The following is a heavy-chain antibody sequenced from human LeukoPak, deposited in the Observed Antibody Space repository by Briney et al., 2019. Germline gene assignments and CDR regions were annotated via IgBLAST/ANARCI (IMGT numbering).Heavy chain of an antibody. CDR2: MNSNSGNT. Sequence: ASVKVSCKASGYTFIGYYMHWVRQATGQGLEWMGWMNSNSGNTGYAQKFQGRVTITRNTSISTAYMELSSLRSEDTAVYYCASGSWYSLDYWGQGTLVTVSS. V-gene: IGHV1-8*03. CDR1: GYTFIGYY. D-gene: IGHD6-13*01. CDR3: ASGSWYSLDY. J-gene: IGHJ4*02.